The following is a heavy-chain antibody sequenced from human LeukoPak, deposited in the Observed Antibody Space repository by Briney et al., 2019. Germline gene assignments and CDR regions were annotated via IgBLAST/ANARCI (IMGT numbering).Heavy chain of an antibody. Sequence: ASVKVSCKASRYTFTSYCMHWVRQAPGQGLEWMGIINPSGGSTSYAQKLQGRVTMTRDTSTSTVYMELSSLRSEDTAVYYCARVVPAAIPAFDIWGQGTMVTVSS. CDR2: INPSGGST. CDR3: ARVVPAAIPAFDI. V-gene: IGHV1-46*01. D-gene: IGHD2-2*02. J-gene: IGHJ3*02. CDR1: RYTFTSYC.